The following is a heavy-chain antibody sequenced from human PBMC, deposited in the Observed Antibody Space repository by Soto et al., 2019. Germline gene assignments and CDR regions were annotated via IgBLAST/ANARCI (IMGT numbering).Heavy chain of an antibody. CDR3: SYGADYYFDY. V-gene: IGHV3-15*07. D-gene: IGHD4-17*01. CDR2: IKSKTDGGTT. J-gene: IGHJ4*02. CDR1: GLTLTNVF. Sequence: EVQLVESGGGLVKPGESLRLSCAASGLTLTNVFMNWVRQAPGKGLEWVGRIKSKTDGGTTDYAAHVRGRFTISRDDSKNTLYLQMNSLKTEDTAVYYCSYGADYYFDYWGQGTLVTVSS.